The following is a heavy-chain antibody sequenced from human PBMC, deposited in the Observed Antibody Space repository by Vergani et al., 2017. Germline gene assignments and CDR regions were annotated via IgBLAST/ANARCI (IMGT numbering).Heavy chain of an antibody. CDR3: AADSTAWNWNYFYSYYYMDV. Sequence: QMQLVQSGPEVKKPGTSVTVSCKASGFTFTSSAMQWVRQARGQRLEWIGWIVVGSGNTNYAQKFQERVTITRDMSTSTAYMELSSLRSEDTAVYYCAADSTAWNWNYFYSYYYMDVWGKGTTVTVSS. CDR2: IVVGSGNT. D-gene: IGHD1-7*01. V-gene: IGHV1-58*02. CDR1: GFTFTSSA. J-gene: IGHJ6*03.